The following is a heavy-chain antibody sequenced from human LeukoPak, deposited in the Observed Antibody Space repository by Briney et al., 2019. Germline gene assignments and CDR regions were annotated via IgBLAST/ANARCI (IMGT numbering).Heavy chain of an antibody. Sequence: ASVKVSCKASGYTFTSYGITWVRQAPGQGLEWKGWISAYNDKTNYAQKFQGRVTMTTDTSTSTVYMELRSLRSDDTAVYYCARDILTGYVRLIDYWGQGTLVTVSS. CDR2: ISAYNDKT. CDR3: ARDILTGYVRLIDY. CDR1: GYTFTSYG. J-gene: IGHJ4*02. V-gene: IGHV1-18*01. D-gene: IGHD3-9*01.